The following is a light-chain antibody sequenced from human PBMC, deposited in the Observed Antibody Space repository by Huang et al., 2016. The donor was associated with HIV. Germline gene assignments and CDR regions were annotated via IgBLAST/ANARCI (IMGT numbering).Light chain of an antibody. CDR3: QQYNAWPPLT. J-gene: IGKJ4*01. CDR2: GAS. Sequence: EIVMTQSPATLSVSPGERATLSCRASQSISNNLAWYQQKPGQTPRLIIYGASTRATGIPARFSGSGSGTQFTLTISSLQSEDFAVYYCQQYNAWPPLTFGGGTKVEIK. V-gene: IGKV3-15*01. CDR1: QSISNN.